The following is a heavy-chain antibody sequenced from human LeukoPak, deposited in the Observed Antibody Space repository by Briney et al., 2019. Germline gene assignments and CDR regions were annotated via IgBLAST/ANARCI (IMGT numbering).Heavy chain of an antibody. CDR3: ASNSRRYYDSSGYYWG. Sequence: GGSLRLSCAASGFTVSSNYMSWVRQAPGKGLEWVSVIYSGGSIYYADSVKGRFTISRHNSKNTLYLQMNSLRAEDTAVYYCASNSRRYYDSSGYYWGWGQGTLVTVSS. CDR2: IYSGGSI. CDR1: GFTVSSNY. J-gene: IGHJ4*02. V-gene: IGHV3-53*04. D-gene: IGHD3-22*01.